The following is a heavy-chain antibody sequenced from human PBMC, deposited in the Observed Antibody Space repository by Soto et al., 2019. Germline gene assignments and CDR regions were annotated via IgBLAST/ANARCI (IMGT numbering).Heavy chain of an antibody. D-gene: IGHD2-8*01. J-gene: IGHJ4*02. CDR2: INHSGST. CDR1: GGSISSPNFY. Sequence: SETLSLTCAVSGGSISSPNFYWSWIRQPPGKGLEWIGEINHSGSTNYNPSLKSRVTISVDTSKNQFSLKLSSVTAADTAVYYCARPGEATNRAPFDYWGQGTLVTVSS. V-gene: IGHV4-34*01. CDR3: ARPGEATNRAPFDY.